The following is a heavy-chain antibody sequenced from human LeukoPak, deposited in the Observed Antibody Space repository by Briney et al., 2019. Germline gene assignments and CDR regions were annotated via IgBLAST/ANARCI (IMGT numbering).Heavy chain of an antibody. Sequence: GESLKISCKGSGYSFTSYWIGWVRQMPGKGLEWMGIIYPGDSDTRYSPSFQGQVTISADKSMNPASLQWSSLKASDTAMYYCAARGRGVISEGDYWGQGTLVSVSS. CDR1: GYSFTSYW. V-gene: IGHV5-51*01. D-gene: IGHD3-10*01. J-gene: IGHJ4*02. CDR2: IYPGDSDT. CDR3: AARGRGVISEGDY.